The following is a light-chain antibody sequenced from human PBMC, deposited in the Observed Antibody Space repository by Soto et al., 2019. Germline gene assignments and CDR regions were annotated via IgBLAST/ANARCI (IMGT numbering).Light chain of an antibody. V-gene: IGKV1-6*01. CDR3: LQHHSYPWT. J-gene: IGKJ1*01. Sequence: AIQMTQSPSSLSASVGVRVTITCRASQGIENELAWYQQKPGKAPKLLIYGASSLQSGVPSRFSGSGSGTDFTLTISSLQPADYASYYCLQHHSYPWTFGQGTKVEIK. CDR2: GAS. CDR1: QGIENE.